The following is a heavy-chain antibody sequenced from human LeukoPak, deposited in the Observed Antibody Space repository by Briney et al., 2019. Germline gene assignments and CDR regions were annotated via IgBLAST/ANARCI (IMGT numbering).Heavy chain of an antibody. Sequence: SETLSLTCIVSGASVGSSYWSWIRQPPGKGLEWIGYIYYSGSTNYNPSLKSRVTISVDTSKNQFSLKLSSVAAADTAVYYCARDTYGDWYFDLWGRGTLVTVSS. V-gene: IGHV4-59*02. D-gene: IGHD3-10*01. CDR1: GASVGSSY. CDR2: IYYSGST. J-gene: IGHJ2*01. CDR3: ARDTYGDWYFDL.